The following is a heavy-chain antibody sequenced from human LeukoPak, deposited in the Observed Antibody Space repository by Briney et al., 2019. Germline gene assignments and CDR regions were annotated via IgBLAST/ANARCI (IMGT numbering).Heavy chain of an antibody. Sequence: LSGGSLRLSCAASGFTFSSYGMHWVRQAPGKGLEWVAVISYDGSNKYYADSVKGRFTISRDNSKNTLYLQMNSLRAEDTAVYYCAKIQLWLHYFDYWGQGTLVTVSS. CDR3: AKIQLWLHYFDY. J-gene: IGHJ4*02. CDR1: GFTFSSYG. CDR2: ISYDGSNK. D-gene: IGHD5-18*01. V-gene: IGHV3-30*18.